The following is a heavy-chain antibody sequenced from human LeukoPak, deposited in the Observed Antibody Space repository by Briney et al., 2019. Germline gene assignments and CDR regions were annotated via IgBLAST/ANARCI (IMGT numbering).Heavy chain of an antibody. CDR3: ARDNDYGDYFGGLDY. V-gene: IGHV4-31*02. CDR2: IYYSGST. J-gene: IGHJ4*02. Sequence: SETLSLTCTVSGGSISSSGYYWSWIRQHPGKGLEWIGYIYYSGSTYYNPSLKSRVTISVDTSKNQFSLKLSSVTAADTAVYYCARDNDYGDYFGGLDYWGQGTLVTVSS. CDR1: GGSISSSGYY. D-gene: IGHD4-17*01.